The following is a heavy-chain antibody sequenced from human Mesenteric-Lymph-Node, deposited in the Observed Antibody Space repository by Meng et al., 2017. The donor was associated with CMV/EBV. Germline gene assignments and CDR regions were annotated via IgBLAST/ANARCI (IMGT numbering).Heavy chain of an antibody. D-gene: IGHD4-17*01. V-gene: IGHV5-51*01. CDR2: IYPADSDT. J-gene: IGHJ4*02. CDR3: ARQGYGDYADY. Sequence: SCKGSGYRFTNYWIGWVRQMPGKGLEWMGIIYPADSDTRYSPSFQGQVTTSVDRSINTAYLQWSSLKASDTAMYFCARQGYGDYADYWGQGTLVTVSS. CDR1: GYRFTNYW.